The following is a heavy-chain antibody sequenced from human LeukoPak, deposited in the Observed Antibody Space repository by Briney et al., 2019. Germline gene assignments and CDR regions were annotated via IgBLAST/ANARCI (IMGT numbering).Heavy chain of an antibody. V-gene: IGHV4-61*01. CDR3: ARRTYSSGWSNFDY. CDR1: GGSVSSGSYY. D-gene: IGHD6-19*01. Sequence: SETLSLTCTVPGGSVSSGSYYWSWIRQPPGKGLEWIGYIYYSGSTNYNPSLKSRVTISVDTSKNQFSLKLSSVTAADTAVYYCARRTYSSGWSNFDYWGQGTLVTVSS. CDR2: IYYSGST. J-gene: IGHJ4*02.